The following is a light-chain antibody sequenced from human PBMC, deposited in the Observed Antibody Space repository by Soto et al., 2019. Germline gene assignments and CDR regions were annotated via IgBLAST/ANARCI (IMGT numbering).Light chain of an antibody. CDR2: VAA. CDR3: QQLTSYPYT. CDR1: QGISTY. V-gene: IGKV1-9*01. Sequence: DIQLTQSPSFLSASVGDRVTITCRASQGISTYLAWYQQKSGKAPKLLIYVAATLQSGVPSRFSGSGSGTELTLTISSLQPEDLATYYCQQLTSYPYTFGTGTKLEIK. J-gene: IGKJ2*01.